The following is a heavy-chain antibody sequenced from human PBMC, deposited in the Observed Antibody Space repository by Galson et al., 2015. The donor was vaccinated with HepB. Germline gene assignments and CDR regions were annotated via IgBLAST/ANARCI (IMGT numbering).Heavy chain of an antibody. V-gene: IGHV4-34*01. Sequence: LSLTCVVYGGSFSAYYWSWVRQPPGKRLEWIGELNHRGSPNYTPSLKSRVTVSVDTSKNQFSLKLNSVTAADTAVYYCARGRWSSASRGLWFDPWGQGTLVIVSP. D-gene: IGHD2-2*01. CDR3: ARGRWSSASRGLWFDP. CDR2: LNHRGSP. CDR1: GGSFSAYY. J-gene: IGHJ5*02.